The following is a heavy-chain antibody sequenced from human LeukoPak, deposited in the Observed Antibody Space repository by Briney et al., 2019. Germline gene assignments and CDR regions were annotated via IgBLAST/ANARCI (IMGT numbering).Heavy chain of an antibody. Sequence: GASVKVSCKVSGYTLTELSMHWVRQAPGKGLEWMGGFDPEDGETIYAQKFQGRVTMTEDTSTDTAYMELSSLRSEDTAVYYCATVKLYYYDSSGYDYWGQGTLVTVSS. J-gene: IGHJ4*02. V-gene: IGHV1-24*01. CDR1: GYTLTELS. CDR3: ATVKLYYYDSSGYDY. D-gene: IGHD3-22*01. CDR2: FDPEDGET.